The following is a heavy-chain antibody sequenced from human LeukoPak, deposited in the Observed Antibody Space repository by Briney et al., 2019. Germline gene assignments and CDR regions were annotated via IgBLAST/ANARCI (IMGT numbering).Heavy chain of an antibody. CDR2: ISSSSNYI. D-gene: IGHD3-10*01. CDR3: ARDPSGVTHFDY. Sequence: PGGSLRLSCAASGFTFSSYSMNWVRQAPGKGLEWVSSISSSSNYIYYADSVKGRFTISRDNAKNSLYLQMNSLRAEDTAVYYCARDPSGVTHFDYWGQGTLVTVSS. CDR1: GFTFSSYS. V-gene: IGHV3-21*01. J-gene: IGHJ4*02.